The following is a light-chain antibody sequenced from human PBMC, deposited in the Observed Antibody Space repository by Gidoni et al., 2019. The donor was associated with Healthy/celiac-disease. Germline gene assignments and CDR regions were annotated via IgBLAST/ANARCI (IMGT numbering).Light chain of an antibody. J-gene: IGKJ5*01. CDR1: QSISSY. V-gene: IGKV1-39*01. CDR3: QQSCSTPFT. CDR2: AAS. Sequence: DIQMTQSPSSLSASVGDRVTITCRASQSISSYLNWYQQKPGKAPKLLIYAASSLQSGVPSRFSGSGSGTDFTLTISSLHPEDFATYYCQQSCSTPFTFGQGTRLEIK.